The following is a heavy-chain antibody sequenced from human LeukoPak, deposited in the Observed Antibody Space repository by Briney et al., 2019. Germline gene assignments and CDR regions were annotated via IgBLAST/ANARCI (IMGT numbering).Heavy chain of an antibody. CDR1: GFTFTSYW. CDR2: IKEDGSEK. CDR3: ARSSYYCFDY. J-gene: IGHJ4*02. Sequence: GGSLRLSCAASGFTFTSYWMYWVRQAPGKGLEWVADIKEDGSEKYYVDSVKGRFTISRDNAKNSLYLQMNSLGAEDTAVYYCARSSYYCFDYWGQGTLVTVSS. D-gene: IGHD2-21*01. V-gene: IGHV3-7*01.